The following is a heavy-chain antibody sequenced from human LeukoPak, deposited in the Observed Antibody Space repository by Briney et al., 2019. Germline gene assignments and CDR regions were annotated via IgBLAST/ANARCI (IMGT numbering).Heavy chain of an antibody. CDR1: GGSISSYY. D-gene: IGHD3-10*01. V-gene: IGHV4-59*01. Sequence: PSETLSLTCTVSGGSISSYYWSWIRQPPGKGLEWIWYIYYSWRTNYNPSLKSRVTISVDASKNQSSLKLSSVTAADTAVYYCAVGADPGSYHFDYWGQGTLVTVSS. CDR2: IYYSWRT. J-gene: IGHJ4*02. CDR3: AVGADPGSYHFDY.